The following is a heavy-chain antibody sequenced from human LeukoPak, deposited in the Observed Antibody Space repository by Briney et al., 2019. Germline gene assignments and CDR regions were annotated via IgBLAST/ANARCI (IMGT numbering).Heavy chain of an antibody. CDR3: ARSTWLLDK. Sequence: NPSETLSPTCTVSGGSISSGSYYWSWIRQPAGKGLEWIGRIYTSGSTNYNPSLKSRVTISVDTSKNQFSLKLSSVTAADTAVYYCARSTWLLDKWGQGTLVTVSS. V-gene: IGHV4-61*02. D-gene: IGHD3-22*01. CDR1: GGSISSGSYY. J-gene: IGHJ1*01. CDR2: IYTSGST.